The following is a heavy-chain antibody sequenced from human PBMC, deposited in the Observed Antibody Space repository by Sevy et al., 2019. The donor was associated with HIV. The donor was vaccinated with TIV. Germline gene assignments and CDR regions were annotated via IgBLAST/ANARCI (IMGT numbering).Heavy chain of an antibody. D-gene: IGHD6-25*01. Sequence: GGSLRLSCAASGFTLSNYWMTWVRQAPGKGLEWVATIKQDGSEKYFVDSVKGRFTISRDNAKNSLYLQLNSLRAEDTAVYYCARALAAAASYWGQGTLVTVSS. CDR2: IKQDGSEK. V-gene: IGHV3-7*01. CDR1: GFTLSNYW. CDR3: ARALAAAASY. J-gene: IGHJ4*02.